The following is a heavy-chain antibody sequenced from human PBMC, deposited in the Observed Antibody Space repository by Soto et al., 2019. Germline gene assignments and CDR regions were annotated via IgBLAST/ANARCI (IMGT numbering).Heavy chain of an antibody. D-gene: IGHD3-22*01. V-gene: IGHV1-24*01. CDR1: GYTLTELS. Sequence: VASVKVSCKVSGYTLTELSMHWVRQAPGKGLEWMGGFDPEDGETIYAQKFQGRVTMTEDTSTDTAYMELSSLRSEDTAVYYCATRTYYYDSTPGPAFDIWGQGTMVTVSS. J-gene: IGHJ3*02. CDR2: FDPEDGET. CDR3: ATRTYYYDSTPGPAFDI.